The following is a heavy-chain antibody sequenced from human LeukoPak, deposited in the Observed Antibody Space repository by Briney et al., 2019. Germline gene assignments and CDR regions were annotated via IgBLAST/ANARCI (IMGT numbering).Heavy chain of an antibody. J-gene: IGHJ4*02. D-gene: IGHD1-7*01. Sequence: GSLRLSCTASGFTFSSYWMSWVRQPPGRGLEWIGEINHSGSTNYNPSLKSRVTISVDTSKNQFSLKLSSVTAADTAVYYCARGYNWNYGYWGQGTLVTVSS. CDR3: ARGYNWNYGY. CDR2: INHSGST. CDR1: GFTFSSYW. V-gene: IGHV4-34*01.